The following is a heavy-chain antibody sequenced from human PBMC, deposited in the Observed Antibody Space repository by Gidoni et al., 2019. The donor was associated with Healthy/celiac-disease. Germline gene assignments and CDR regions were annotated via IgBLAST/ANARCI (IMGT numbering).Heavy chain of an antibody. CDR2: INHSGST. CDR3: ARGKRIAAAPRGGMDV. J-gene: IGHJ6*02. CDR1: GGSFSGYY. D-gene: IGHD6-13*01. V-gene: IGHV4-34*01. Sequence: QVQLQQWGAGLLKPSETLSLTCAVYGGSFSGYYWSWIRQPPGKGLEWIGEINHSGSTNYNPSLKSRVTISVDTSKNQFSLKLSSVTAADTAVYYCARGKRIAAAPRGGMDVWGQGTTVTVSS.